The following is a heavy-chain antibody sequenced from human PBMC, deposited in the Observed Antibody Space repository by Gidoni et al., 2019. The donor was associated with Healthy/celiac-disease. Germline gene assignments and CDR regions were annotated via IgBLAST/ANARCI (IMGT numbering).Heavy chain of an antibody. CDR1: GDSVSSNSPA. Sequence: QVQLQQSGPGLVKPSQTLSLPCAISGDSVSSNSPAWNWIRQSPSRGLEWLGRTYYRSKWYNDYAVSVKSRITINPDTSKNQFSLQLNSVTPEDTAVYYCARDLYYDSSGALEVFDYWGQGTLVTVSS. D-gene: IGHD3-22*01. CDR3: ARDLYYDSSGALEVFDY. J-gene: IGHJ4*02. CDR2: TYYRSKWYN. V-gene: IGHV6-1*01.